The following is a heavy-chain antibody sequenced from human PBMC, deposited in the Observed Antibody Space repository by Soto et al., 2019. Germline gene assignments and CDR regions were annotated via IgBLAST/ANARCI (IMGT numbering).Heavy chain of an antibody. Sequence: AASVKVSCKASGGTFSSYTISWVRQAPGQGLEWMGRIIPILGIANYAQKFQGRVTITADKSTSTAYMELSSLKTEDAAVYYCTTHPTGSTWYGRFDYWGQGTLVTVSS. CDR2: IIPILGIA. D-gene: IGHD6-13*01. CDR1: GGTFSSYT. CDR3: TTHPTGSTWYGRFDY. J-gene: IGHJ4*02. V-gene: IGHV1-69*02.